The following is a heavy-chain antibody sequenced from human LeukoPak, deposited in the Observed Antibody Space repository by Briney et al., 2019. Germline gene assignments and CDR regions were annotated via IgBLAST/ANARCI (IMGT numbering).Heavy chain of an antibody. CDR2: IYTSGST. CDR3: ARGTMDCSGGSCQRHMDV. CDR1: GGSISSYY. J-gene: IGHJ6*03. V-gene: IGHV4-4*07. D-gene: IGHD2-15*01. Sequence: PSQTLSLTCTVSGGSISSYYWSWIRQPAGKGLEWIGRIYTSGSTNYNPSLKSRVTMSVDTSKNQFSLKLSSVTAADTAVYYCARGTMDCSGGSCQRHMDVWGKGTTVTVSS.